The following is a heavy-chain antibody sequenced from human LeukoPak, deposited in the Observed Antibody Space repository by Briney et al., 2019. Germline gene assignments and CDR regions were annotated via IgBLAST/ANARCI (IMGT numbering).Heavy chain of an antibody. J-gene: IGHJ4*02. CDR1: GFTFSRFG. CDR2: IWYDGSNK. V-gene: IGHV3-33*01. CDR3: ARDLYDSSGYWEYFDY. Sequence: GRSLRLSCAASGFTFSRFGMHWDRQAQGKGLEWVAVIWYDGSNKYYADSVKGRFTISRDNSKNTLYLEMNSLRAEDTAVYYCARDLYDSSGYWEYFDYWGQGTLVTVSS. D-gene: IGHD3-22*01.